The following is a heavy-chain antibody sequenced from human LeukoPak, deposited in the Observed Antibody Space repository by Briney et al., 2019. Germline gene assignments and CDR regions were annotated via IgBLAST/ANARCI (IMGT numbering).Heavy chain of an antibody. CDR2: IYYSGTT. CDR3: ASPIAVRQGYYYYGMDV. CDR1: GGSISSYY. J-gene: IGHJ6*02. D-gene: IGHD6-6*01. V-gene: IGHV4-59*01. Sequence: SETLSLTCTVSGGSISSYYWSWIRQPPGKGLEWIGYIYYSGTTKYNPSLKSRVTISVDTSRNQISLKLSSVTAADTAVYYCASPIAVRQGYYYYGMDVWGQGTTVTVSS.